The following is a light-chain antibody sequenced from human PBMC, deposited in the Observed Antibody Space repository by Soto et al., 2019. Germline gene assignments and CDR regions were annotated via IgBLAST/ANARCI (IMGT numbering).Light chain of an antibody. V-gene: IGKV1-8*01. CDR3: QQYYNYPRT. Sequence: SSLSASTGDRVTITFRASQGISSYLAWYQQKPGKAPKLLIYAASTLQSGVPSRFSGSGSGTDFTLTFSCLQSEDFATYYCQQYYNYPRTFGQGTKVDIK. J-gene: IGKJ1*01. CDR1: QGISSY. CDR2: AAS.